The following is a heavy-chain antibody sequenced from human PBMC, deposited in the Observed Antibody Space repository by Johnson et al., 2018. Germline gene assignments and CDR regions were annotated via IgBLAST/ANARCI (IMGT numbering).Heavy chain of an antibody. CDR1: GFTFSSYG. Sequence: QVQLVESGGGVVQXGRSXRLXCAASGFTFSSYGMHWVRQAPGKGLEWVAVIWYDGSNKYYADSVKGRFTISRDNSKNTLYLQMNSQRAEDTAVYYCARVLGRDSSAREAFDIWGQGTMVTVSS. J-gene: IGHJ3*02. CDR2: IWYDGSNK. D-gene: IGHD3-22*01. CDR3: ARVLGRDSSAREAFDI. V-gene: IGHV3-33*01.